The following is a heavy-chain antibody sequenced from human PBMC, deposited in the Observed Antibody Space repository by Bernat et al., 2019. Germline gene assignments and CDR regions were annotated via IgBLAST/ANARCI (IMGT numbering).Heavy chain of an antibody. CDR2: IYTSGST. CDR3: ARVIPLRFLAKFDP. Sequence: QLQLQESGPGLVKPSQTLSLTCTVSGGSISSGSYYWSWIRQPAGKGLEWIGRIYTSGSTNYNPSLKSRVTISVDTSKNQFSLKLSSVTAADTAVYYCARVIPLRFLAKFDPWGQGTLVTVSS. J-gene: IGHJ5*02. CDR1: GGSISSGSYY. V-gene: IGHV4-61*02. D-gene: IGHD3-3*01.